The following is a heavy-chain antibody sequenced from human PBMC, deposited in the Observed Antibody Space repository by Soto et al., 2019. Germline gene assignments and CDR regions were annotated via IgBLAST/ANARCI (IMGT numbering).Heavy chain of an antibody. CDR1: GFTFSSYS. Sequence: GGSLRLSCAASGFTFSSYSMNWVRQAPGKGLEWVSSISSSSSYIYYADSVKGRFTISRDNAKNSLYLQMNSLRAEDTAVYYCARAYYDFWSGYYTEYYYYYYGMDVWGQGTTVTVSS. V-gene: IGHV3-21*01. CDR3: ARAYYDFWSGYYTEYYYYYYGMDV. J-gene: IGHJ6*02. D-gene: IGHD3-3*01. CDR2: ISSSSSYI.